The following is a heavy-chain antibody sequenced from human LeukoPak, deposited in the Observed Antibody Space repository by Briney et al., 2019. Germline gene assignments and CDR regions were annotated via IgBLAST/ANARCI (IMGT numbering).Heavy chain of an antibody. V-gene: IGHV3-49*03. CDR2: ITSKTYGGTT. CDR1: GFSVGDYA. D-gene: IGHD1-26*01. CDR3: TRQARSPDY. Sequence: GGSLRLSCTASGFSVGDYAMSWFRQAPGKGLEWVGFITSKTYGGTTEYAASVKGRFTISRDDSRSIAYLLMNSLKTEDTAVYYCTRQARSPDYWGQGTLVTVSS. J-gene: IGHJ4*02.